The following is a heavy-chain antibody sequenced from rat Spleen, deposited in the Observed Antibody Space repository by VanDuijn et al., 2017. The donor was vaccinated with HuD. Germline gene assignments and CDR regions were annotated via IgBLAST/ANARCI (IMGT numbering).Heavy chain of an antibody. CDR1: GFTFNNYW. CDR2: ITNTGGVI. Sequence: EVQLVASGGGLVQPGRSLKLSCVAYGFTFNNYWMTWIRHAPGKGLEWVASITNTGGVIYYPDSLKGRFTISRANAKNTLYLQMNSLRSEDTATYYCTSASAGFGYWGQGVMVTVSS. J-gene: IGHJ2*01. CDR3: TSASAGFGY. V-gene: IGHV5-31*01. D-gene: IGHD1-4*01.